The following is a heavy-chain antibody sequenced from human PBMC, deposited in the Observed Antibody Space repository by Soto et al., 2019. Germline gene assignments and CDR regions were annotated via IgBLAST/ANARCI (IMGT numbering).Heavy chain of an antibody. CDR3: ARELGILTGYYIPGSHFDY. CDR2: IYYSGST. CDR1: GGSISSGGYY. D-gene: IGHD3-9*01. V-gene: IGHV4-31*03. Sequence: PSETLSLTCTVSGGSISSGGYYWSWIRQHPGKGLEWIGYIYYSGSTYYNPSLKSRFTISVDTSKNLFSLKLSSVTAADTAVYYCARELGILTGYYIPGSHFDYWGQGTLVTVSS. J-gene: IGHJ4*02.